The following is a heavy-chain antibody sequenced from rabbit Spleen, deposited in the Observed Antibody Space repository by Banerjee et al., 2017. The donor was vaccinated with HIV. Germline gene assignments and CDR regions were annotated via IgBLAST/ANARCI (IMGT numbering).Heavy chain of an antibody. J-gene: IGHJ4*01. CDR3: ARDLVGVIGWNFYL. V-gene: IGHV1S40*01. CDR1: GFSFSSDYF. CDR2: VYTGSSGNT. D-gene: IGHD1-1*01. Sequence: QSLEESGGDLVKPGASLTLTCTASGFSFSSDYFIYWVRQAPGKGLEWIACVYTGSSGNTYYASWAKGRFAISKTSSTTVTLRMTSLTAADRATYFCARDLVGVIGWNFYLWGPGTLVTVS.